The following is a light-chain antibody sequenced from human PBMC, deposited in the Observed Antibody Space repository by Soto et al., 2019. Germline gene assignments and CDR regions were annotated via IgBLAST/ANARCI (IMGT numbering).Light chain of an antibody. CDR1: SSSIGAGYE. CDR3: QSYDKRLTAYV. CDR2: GNG. Sequence: QSVLTQPPSVSVAPGQRVTISCSGTSSSIGAGYEVHWYHQLPGTAPKLVVSGNGNRPSGVPDRLSASKSGTSASLAITGLPAEDGGHYYCQSYDKRLTAYVFGTGTKLTVL. V-gene: IGLV1-40*01. J-gene: IGLJ1*01.